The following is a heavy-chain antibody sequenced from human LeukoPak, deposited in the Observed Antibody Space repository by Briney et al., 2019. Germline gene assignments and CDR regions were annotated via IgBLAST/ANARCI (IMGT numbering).Heavy chain of an antibody. V-gene: IGHV4-34*01. CDR2: INHSGST. Sequence: SETLSLTCAVYGGSFSGYYWSWIRQPPGKGLEWIGEINHSGSTNYNPSLKSRVTISVDTSKNQFSLKLSSVTAADTAVYYCARGLKGGWFGRLDYWGQGTLVTVSS. CDR3: ARGLKGGWFGRLDY. CDR1: GGSFSGYY. D-gene: IGHD3-10*01. J-gene: IGHJ4*02.